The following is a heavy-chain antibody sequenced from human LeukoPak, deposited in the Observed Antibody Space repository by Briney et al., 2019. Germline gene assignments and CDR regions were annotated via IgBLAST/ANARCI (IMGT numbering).Heavy chain of an antibody. CDR1: GYTFTGYY. CDR2: INPNSGGT. Sequence: ASVKVSCKASGYTFTGYYMHWVRQAPGQGLEWMGWINPNSGGTNYAQKFQGWVTMTRDTSISTAYMELSRLRSEDTAVYYCARGVLREQQLGLDYWGQGTLVTVSS. J-gene: IGHJ4*02. V-gene: IGHV1-2*04. D-gene: IGHD6-13*01. CDR3: ARGVLREQQLGLDY.